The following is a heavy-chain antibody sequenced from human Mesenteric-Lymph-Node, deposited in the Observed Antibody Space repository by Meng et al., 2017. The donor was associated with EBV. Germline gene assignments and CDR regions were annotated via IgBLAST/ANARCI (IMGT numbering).Heavy chain of an antibody. Sequence: QVQLGVSGGGVFQPGSSLRLSCAASGCTFSSYGMHWVRQAPGKGLEWVAVISYDGSNKYYADSVKGRFIISRDNSKNTLYLQMNSLRAEDTAVYYCAGGSYGSVYWGQGTLVTVSS. J-gene: IGHJ4*02. D-gene: IGHD5-18*01. CDR2: ISYDGSNK. CDR3: AGGSYGSVY. CDR1: GCTFSSYG. V-gene: IGHV3-30*03.